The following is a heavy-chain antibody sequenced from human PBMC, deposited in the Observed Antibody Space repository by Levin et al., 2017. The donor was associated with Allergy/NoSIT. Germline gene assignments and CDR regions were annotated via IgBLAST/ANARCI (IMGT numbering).Heavy chain of an antibody. Sequence: SETLSLTCAVSGGSISSGGYSWSWIRQPPGKGLEWIGYIYHSGSTYYNPSLKSRVTISVDRSKNQFSLKLSSVTAADTAVYYCASGDGSSWYLDYYYGMDVWGQGTTVTVSS. J-gene: IGHJ6*02. CDR1: GGSISSGGYS. D-gene: IGHD6-13*01. CDR2: IYHSGST. CDR3: ASGDGSSWYLDYYYGMDV. V-gene: IGHV4-30-2*01.